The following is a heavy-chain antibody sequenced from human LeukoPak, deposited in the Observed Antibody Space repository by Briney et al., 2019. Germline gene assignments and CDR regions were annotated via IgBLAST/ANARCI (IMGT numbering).Heavy chain of an antibody. Sequence: GGSLRLSCAASGFTFSSYGMQWVRQAPGKGLEWVAVIWYDGSNKYYADSVKGRFTISRDNSKNTLYLQMNSLRAEDTAVYYCAREPHYYDSSGPIWGQGTMVTVSS. CDR1: GFTFSSYG. D-gene: IGHD3-22*01. CDR2: IWYDGSNK. J-gene: IGHJ3*02. CDR3: AREPHYYDSSGPI. V-gene: IGHV3-33*01.